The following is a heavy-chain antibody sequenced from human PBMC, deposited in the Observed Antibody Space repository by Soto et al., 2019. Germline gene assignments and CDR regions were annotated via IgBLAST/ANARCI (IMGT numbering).Heavy chain of an antibody. CDR2: IYDSGST. CDR3: ARDRLANWFDP. D-gene: IGHD3-9*01. V-gene: IGHV4-59*01. CDR1: GGSISSYY. Sequence: SETLSLTCTVSGGSISSYYWNWIRQPPGKGLEWIGYIYDSGSTKYNPSIRSRVTISVDTSKNQISLKLSSVTVADTAVYYCARDRLANWFDPWGQGTLVTVSS. J-gene: IGHJ5*02.